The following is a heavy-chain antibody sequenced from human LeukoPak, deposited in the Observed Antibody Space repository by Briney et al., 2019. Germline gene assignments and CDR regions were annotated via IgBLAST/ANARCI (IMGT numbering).Heavy chain of an antibody. D-gene: IGHD6-6*01. CDR2: IYYSGST. J-gene: IGHJ4*02. CDR3: ARMPGSSTGFDY. CDR1: GGSISPYY. Sequence: SSETLSLTCTFSGGSISPYYWSWIRQPPGKGLEWLGYIYYSGSTNYNPSLKSRVTISVDTSKNQFSLKLTSVTAADTAVYYCARMPGSSTGFDYWGRGTLVIVSS. V-gene: IGHV4-59*01.